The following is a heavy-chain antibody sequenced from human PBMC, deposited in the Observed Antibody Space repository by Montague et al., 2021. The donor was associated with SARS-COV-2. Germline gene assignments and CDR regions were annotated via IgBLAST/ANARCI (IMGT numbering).Heavy chain of an antibody. Sequence: TLSLTSTVSDDSISSGTYYWSWIRQPAGKGLEWIGRIYTSGGTNYNPSLKSRVAISVDTFKNQFSLKLSSVTAADTAVYYCARGRGGYYDSSGYYRTGGAFDIWGQGTMVTVSS. J-gene: IGHJ3*02. D-gene: IGHD3-22*01. CDR1: DDSISSGTYY. V-gene: IGHV4-61*02. CDR2: IYTSGGT. CDR3: ARGRGGYYDSSGYYRTGGAFDI.